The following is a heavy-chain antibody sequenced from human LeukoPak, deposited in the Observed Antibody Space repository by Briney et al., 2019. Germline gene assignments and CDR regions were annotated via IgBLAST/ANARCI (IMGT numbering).Heavy chain of an antibody. Sequence: GASVKVSCKASGYTFTSYGISWVRQAPGQGLEWMGWISAYNGNTNYAQKLQGRVTMTTDTSTSTAYMELRSLRSDDTAVYYCARAHYDFWSRHPRYNWFDPWGQGTLVTVSS. V-gene: IGHV1-18*01. D-gene: IGHD3-3*01. CDR3: ARAHYDFWSRHPRYNWFDP. CDR1: GYTFTSYG. J-gene: IGHJ5*02. CDR2: ISAYNGNT.